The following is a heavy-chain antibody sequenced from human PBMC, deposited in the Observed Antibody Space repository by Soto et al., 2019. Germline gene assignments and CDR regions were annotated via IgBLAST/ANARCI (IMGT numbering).Heavy chain of an antibody. J-gene: IGHJ4*02. CDR2: INAGNGNT. Sequence: ASVKVSCKASGYTFTSYAMHRVRQAPGQRLEWMGWINAGNGNTKYSQKFQGRVTMTRDTSMSTAYMELSSLRSEDTAVYYCARDEQWLVSDIDYWGQGTLVTVSS. V-gene: IGHV1-3*01. CDR3: ARDEQWLVSDIDY. CDR1: GYTFTSYA. D-gene: IGHD6-19*01.